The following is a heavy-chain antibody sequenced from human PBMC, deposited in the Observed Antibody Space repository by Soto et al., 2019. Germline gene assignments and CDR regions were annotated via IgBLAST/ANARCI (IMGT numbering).Heavy chain of an antibody. Sequence: GGSLRLSCAASGFTFSNYGMHWVRQAPGKGLEWVAFLSNDGSKNYYADSVRGRFTISRDNSMNTLFLQMSSLRPEDTATYYCAKVPLRPYYFYYWGPGSLVTVSS. CDR3: AKVPLRPYYFYY. J-gene: IGHJ4*02. CDR1: GFTFSNYG. D-gene: IGHD4-17*01. V-gene: IGHV3-30*18. CDR2: LSNDGSKN.